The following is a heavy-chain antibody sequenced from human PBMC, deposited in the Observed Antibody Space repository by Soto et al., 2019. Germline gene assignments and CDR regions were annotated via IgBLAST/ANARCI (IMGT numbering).Heavy chain of an antibody. CDR3: AKDLRPDGRYDLDY. D-gene: IGHD6-19*01. J-gene: IGHJ4*02. CDR2: ISGSGGST. V-gene: IGHV3-23*01. CDR1: GFTFSSYA. Sequence: GGSLRLSCAASGFTFSSYAMSWVRQAPGKGLEWVSAISGSGGSTYYADSVKGLFTISRDNSKNIMYLQMTSLKVEDTATYFCAKDLRPDGRYDLDYWGQGTQVTVSS.